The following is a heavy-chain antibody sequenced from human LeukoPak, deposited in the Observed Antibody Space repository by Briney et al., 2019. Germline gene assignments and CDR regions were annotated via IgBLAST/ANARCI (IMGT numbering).Heavy chain of an antibody. J-gene: IGHJ5*02. Sequence: SQTLSLTCTVSGGSISSGDYYWSWIRQPPGKGLEWIGCIYYGGSTYYNPSLKSRVTISVDTSKNQFSLKLSSVTAADTAVYYCARNLIDYYDSSGYLEAWGQGTLVTVSS. CDR3: ARNLIDYYDSSGYLEA. CDR1: GGSISSGDYY. V-gene: IGHV4-30-4*01. CDR2: IYYGGST. D-gene: IGHD3-22*01.